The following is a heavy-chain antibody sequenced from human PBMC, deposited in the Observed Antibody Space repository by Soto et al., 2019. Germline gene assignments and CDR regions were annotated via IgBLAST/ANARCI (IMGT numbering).Heavy chain of an antibody. V-gene: IGHV3-15*01. D-gene: IGHD3-9*01. CDR3: STMIVLTGYYVI. CDR2: IKSKSDGGTT. CDR1: GFTFSNAW. J-gene: IGHJ4*02. Sequence: EVQLVESGGGLVKPGGSLRLSCAASGFTFSNAWMSWVRQAPGKGLEWVGRIKSKSDGGTTDYAAPVKGRFTISRDDSKNTRFLQMNSLKTEDTAIYYCSTMIVLTGYYVIGGQGTLVTVSS.